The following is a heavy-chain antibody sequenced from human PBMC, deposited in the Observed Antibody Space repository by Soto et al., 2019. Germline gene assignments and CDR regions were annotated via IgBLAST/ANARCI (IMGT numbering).Heavy chain of an antibody. CDR1: GFSLNTDRMG. J-gene: IGHJ1*01. Sequence: QITLKESGPTLVKPTQSLTLTCTFSGFSLNTDRMGVGWIRQPPGKALEWLALIYWDDDKRYSPSLKNRLTITKDTSKNQVVLTIINMDPVDTATYFRAHTISREYFLHWGWGTLVIVSS. V-gene: IGHV2-5*02. CDR3: AHTISREYFLH. CDR2: IYWDDDK.